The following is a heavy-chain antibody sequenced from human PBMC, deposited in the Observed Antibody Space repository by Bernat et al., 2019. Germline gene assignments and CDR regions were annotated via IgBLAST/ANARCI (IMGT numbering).Heavy chain of an antibody. V-gene: IGHV4-39*01. D-gene: IGHD1-26*01. J-gene: IGHJ6*03. CDR2: IYYSGST. CDR1: GGSISSSSYY. Sequence: QLQLQESGPGLVKPSETLSLTCTVSGGSISSSSYYWGWIRQPPGKGLEWIGSIYYSGSTYYNPSLKRQVTISVDTSKNQFSLKLSSVTAADTAVYYCARHKWYYMDVWGKGTTVTVSS. CDR3: ARHKWYYMDV.